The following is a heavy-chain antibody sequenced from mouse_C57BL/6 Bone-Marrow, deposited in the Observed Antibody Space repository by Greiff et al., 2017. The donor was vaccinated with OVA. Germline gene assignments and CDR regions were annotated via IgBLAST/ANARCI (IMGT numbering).Heavy chain of an antibody. Sequence: QVQLQQSGPGLVKPSQSLFLTCSITGFPITSGYYWIWIRQSPGKPLEWMGYITHSGETFYNPSLQSPISITRETSKNQFFLQLNSVTTEDTAMYYCAGAPYGSSYWYFDVWGTGTTVTVSS. CDR1: GFPITSGYY. J-gene: IGHJ1*03. D-gene: IGHD1-1*01. V-gene: IGHV12-3*01. CDR3: AGAPYGSSYWYFDV. CDR2: ITHSGET.